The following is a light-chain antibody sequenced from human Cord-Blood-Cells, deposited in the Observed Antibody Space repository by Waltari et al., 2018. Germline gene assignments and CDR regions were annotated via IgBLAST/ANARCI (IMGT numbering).Light chain of an antibody. CDR2: WAS. Sequence: DIVMTQSPDSLAVSLGERATINCKSSQSVFYSSNNKNYLAWYQQKPGQPPKLLIYWASTRESWVPDRFSGSGSGTDFTLTISSLQAEDVAVYYCQQYYSTPLTFGGGTKVEIK. J-gene: IGKJ4*01. V-gene: IGKV4-1*01. CDR3: QQYYSTPLT. CDR1: QSVFYSSNNKNY.